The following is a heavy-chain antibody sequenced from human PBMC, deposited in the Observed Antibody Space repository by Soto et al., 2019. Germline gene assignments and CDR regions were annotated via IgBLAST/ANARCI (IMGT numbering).Heavy chain of an antibody. CDR3: ARGSYSGYDSSDYYNMDV. CDR1: GFTFSFYT. CDR2: IDTTSSYI. D-gene: IGHD5-12*01. V-gene: IGHV3-21*06. J-gene: IGHJ6*02. Sequence: PGGSLRLSCVASGFTFSFYTMDWVRQAPGKGLEWVSSIDTTSSYIYYADSVKGRFTISRDNAKNSLYLQMNSLRAEDTAVYYCARGSYSGYDSSDYYNMDVWGQGTTVTVSS.